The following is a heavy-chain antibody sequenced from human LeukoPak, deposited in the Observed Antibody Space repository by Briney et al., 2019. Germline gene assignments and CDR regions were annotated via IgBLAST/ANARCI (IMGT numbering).Heavy chain of an antibody. D-gene: IGHD2-15*01. Sequence: ASVKVSCKASGYTFTGYYMHWVRQAPGQGLEWMGWINPNSGGTNYAQKFQGRVTMTGDTSISTAYMELSRLRSDDTAVYYCAGRVHYYYYGMDVWGQGTTVTVSS. CDR3: AGRVHYYYYGMDV. V-gene: IGHV1-2*02. J-gene: IGHJ6*02. CDR1: GYTFTGYY. CDR2: INPNSGGT.